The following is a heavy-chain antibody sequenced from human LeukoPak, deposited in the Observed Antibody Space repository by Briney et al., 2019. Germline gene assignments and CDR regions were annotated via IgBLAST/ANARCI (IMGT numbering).Heavy chain of an antibody. CDR3: ATIPGIAAAGYFDY. J-gene: IGHJ4*02. CDR2: IIPILGIA. D-gene: IGHD6-13*01. V-gene: IGHV1-69*04. Sequence: RASVKVSCKASGGTFSSYAISWVRQAPGQGLEWMGRIIPILGIANYAQKFQGRVTITADKSTSTAYMELSSLRSEDTAVYYCATIPGIAAAGYFDYWGQGTLVTVSS. CDR1: GGTFSSYA.